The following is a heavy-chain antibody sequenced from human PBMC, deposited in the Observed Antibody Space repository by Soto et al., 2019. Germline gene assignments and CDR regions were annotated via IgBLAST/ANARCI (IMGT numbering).Heavy chain of an antibody. CDR3: ARRVASETGYGMDV. D-gene: IGHD3-9*01. CDR2: ITGRSSYI. CDR1: GFIFSSHT. J-gene: IGHJ6*02. V-gene: IGHV3-21*06. Sequence: DVQLVESGGGLVKPGGSLRLSWAASGFIFSSHTMNWVRQAPGKGLEWVSSITGRSSYIFYAEAVKGRFTISRDKAKNTVYLQMNSLRAEDTGVYYCARRVASETGYGMDVWGQGTTVTVSS.